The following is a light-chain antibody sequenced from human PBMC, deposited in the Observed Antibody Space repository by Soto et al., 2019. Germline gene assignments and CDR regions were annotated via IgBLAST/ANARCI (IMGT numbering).Light chain of an antibody. CDR2: EGS. CDR1: SSDVGNYIL. CDR3: CSYAGGSRYA. J-gene: IGLJ1*01. V-gene: IGLV2-23*01. Sequence: QSALTQPASVSGSPGQSITISCTGTSSDVGNYILVSWYQHQPGKAPKVMIYEGSKRPSGVSYRFSASKSGNTASLTISGLQPEDEADYYCCSYAGGSRYAFGTGTKVTVL.